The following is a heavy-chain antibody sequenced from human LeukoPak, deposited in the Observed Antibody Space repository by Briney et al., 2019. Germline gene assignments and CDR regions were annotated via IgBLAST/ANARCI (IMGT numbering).Heavy chain of an antibody. D-gene: IGHD1-26*01. CDR1: GFTFSNYA. V-gene: IGHV3-23*01. CDR3: AKGSRGNYDY. CDR2: ITDRGSDT. J-gene: IGHJ4*02. Sequence: GGSLRLSCAASGFTFSNYAMTWVRQAPGKGLEWVSSITDRGSDTYYADSVKGQFTISRDNSKNTLYLQMNIRRVEDTAVYYCAKGSRGNYDYWGQGTLVTVSS.